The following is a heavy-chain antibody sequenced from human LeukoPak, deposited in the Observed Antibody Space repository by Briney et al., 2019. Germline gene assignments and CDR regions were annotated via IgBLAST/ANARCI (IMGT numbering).Heavy chain of an antibody. D-gene: IGHD6-19*01. V-gene: IGHV3-23*01. CDR1: GFTFSTYS. CDR3: AKDVVPDSGWDLDY. Sequence: GGSLRLSCAASGFTFSTYSITWVRQGPGKGLKGASSIYPSGDSTFYADSVKGRFTISRDNSKNTLYMQMSSLRTEDTATYYCAKDVVPDSGWDLDYWGQGTLVTVSS. CDR2: IYPSGDST. J-gene: IGHJ4*02.